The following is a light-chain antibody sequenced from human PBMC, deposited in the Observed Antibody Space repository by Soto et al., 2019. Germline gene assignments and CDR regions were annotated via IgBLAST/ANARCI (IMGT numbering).Light chain of an antibody. CDR2: GAS. V-gene: IGKV3-20*01. J-gene: IGKJ4*01. Sequence: EIVMPQSPATLSVSPGERATLSCRASQSVNIYVAWYQQKPGQAPRLLIYGASSRATGIPDRFSGSGSGTDFTLAIRRLEPEDFAVYYCQQYGSSPPLTFGGGTKVDIK. CDR3: QQYGSSPPLT. CDR1: QSVNIY.